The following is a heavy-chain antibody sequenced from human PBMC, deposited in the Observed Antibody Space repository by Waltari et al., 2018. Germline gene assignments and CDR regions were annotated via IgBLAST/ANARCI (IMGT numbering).Heavy chain of an antibody. CDR2: IYYSGST. Sequence: QVQLQESGPGLVKPSETLSLTCTVSGGSLSSYYWSWIRQPPGKGLEWIGYIYYSGSTNYNPSLKSRVTISVDTSKNQFSLKLSSVTAADTAVYYCARGFRGGYYGHLDYWGQGTLVTVSS. CDR3: ARGFRGGYYGHLDY. V-gene: IGHV4-59*12. CDR1: GGSLSSYY. J-gene: IGHJ4*02. D-gene: IGHD3-3*01.